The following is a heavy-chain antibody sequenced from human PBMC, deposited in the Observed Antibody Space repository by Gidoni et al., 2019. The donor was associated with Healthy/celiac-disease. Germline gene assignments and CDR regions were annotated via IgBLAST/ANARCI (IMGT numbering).Heavy chain of an antibody. CDR1: GGSITGGSYY. CDR2: IYTSGST. CDR3: ARDRRDGYNYPGFDY. J-gene: IGHJ4*02. V-gene: IGHV4-61*02. D-gene: IGHD5-12*01. Sequence: QVQLQESGPGMVKPSTTLSLTGTVSGGSITGGSYYWSWLRQPAGKGLEWIERIYTSGSTNYNPSLKSRVTISVDTSKNQFSLMLSSVTAADTAVYYCARDRRDGYNYPGFDYWGQGTLVTVSS.